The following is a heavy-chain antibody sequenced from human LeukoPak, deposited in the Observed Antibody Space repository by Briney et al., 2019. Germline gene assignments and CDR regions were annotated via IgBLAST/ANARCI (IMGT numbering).Heavy chain of an antibody. CDR1: GYPFTTYG. J-gene: IGHJ1*01. CDR2: ISTYNGNT. D-gene: IGHD7-27*01. Sequence: ASVKVSCKTSGYPFTTYGISWVRQAPGQGLEWMGWISTYNGNTNSALKLQGRLTMTTDTSTRIAYMELRSLRSDDTAVYYCARDHDLTGTYEYLKYWGQGTLVSVSS. CDR3: ARDHDLTGTYEYLKY. V-gene: IGHV1-18*01.